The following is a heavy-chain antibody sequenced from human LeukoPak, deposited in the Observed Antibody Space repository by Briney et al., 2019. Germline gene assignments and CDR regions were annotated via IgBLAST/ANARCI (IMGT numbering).Heavy chain of an antibody. Sequence: SETLSLTCTVSGGSISSHFWSWIRQPPGKGLEWIGYISYGGSTNYNPSLKSRVTMSVDTSKNQFSLKLTSVTAADTAVYFCASLPITPYYFDYWGQGTLVTVSS. J-gene: IGHJ4*02. CDR2: ISYGGST. V-gene: IGHV4-59*11. CDR3: ASLPITPYYFDY. CDR1: GGSISSHF.